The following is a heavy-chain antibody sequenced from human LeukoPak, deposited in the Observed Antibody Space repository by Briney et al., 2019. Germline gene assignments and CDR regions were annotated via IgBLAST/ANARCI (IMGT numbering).Heavy chain of an antibody. V-gene: IGHV1-46*01. Sequence: ASVTVSCKASGYTFTSYYMHWVRQAPGQGLEWMGLIKPSGGSTTYAQKFQGRVTITRETTTRTTYMELSRVRWEDTAVYYCAREGNYVKAAFDYWGQGTLVTVSS. CDR1: GYTFTSYY. CDR3: AREGNYVKAAFDY. CDR2: IKPSGGST. J-gene: IGHJ4*02. D-gene: IGHD4-11*01.